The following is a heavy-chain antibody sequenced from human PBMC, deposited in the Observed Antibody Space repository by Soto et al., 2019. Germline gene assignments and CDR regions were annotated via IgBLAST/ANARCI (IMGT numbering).Heavy chain of an antibody. D-gene: IGHD2-15*01. CDR1: GYTFSRYG. CDR3: TRDSCSGGSCYGTFDY. Sequence: ASVKVSCKASGYTFSRYGFSWVRQAPGQGLEWMGWISAKEGNTNYAQNLQGRVTMTTDTSTTTAYMELRRLTSDDTAVYYCTRDSCSGGSCYGTFDYWGQGTLVTVSS. CDR2: ISAKEGNT. V-gene: IGHV1-18*01. J-gene: IGHJ4*02.